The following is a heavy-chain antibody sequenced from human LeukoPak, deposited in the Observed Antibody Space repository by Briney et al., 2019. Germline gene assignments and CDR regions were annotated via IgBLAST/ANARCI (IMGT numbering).Heavy chain of an antibody. CDR3: ASPYDFWSGPPI. D-gene: IGHD3-3*01. V-gene: IGHV4-39*01. Sequence: SETLSLTCTVSGGSISSSGYYWGWIRQPPGKGLEWIGSMYYSGNTYYNPSLKSRVTISVDTSKNQFSLKLSSVTAADTAVYYCASPYDFWSGPPIWGQGTLVTVSS. J-gene: IGHJ4*02. CDR1: GGSISSSGYY. CDR2: MYYSGNT.